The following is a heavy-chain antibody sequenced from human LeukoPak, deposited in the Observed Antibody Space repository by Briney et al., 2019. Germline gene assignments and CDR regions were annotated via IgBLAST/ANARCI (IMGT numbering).Heavy chain of an antibody. D-gene: IGHD6-13*01. CDR3: ARTISSSWSYYFDY. CDR1: GPSISIYS. V-gene: IGHV4-59*01. J-gene: IGHJ4*02. Sequence: SETLSLTCTVAGPSISIYSWSWVRHPPGKGLEWVGYIFYTGTTNYNPSLKSRVTISVDTSKNQFSLKLSSVTAADTAVYFCARTISSSWSYYFDYWGQGTLVTVSS. CDR2: IFYTGTT.